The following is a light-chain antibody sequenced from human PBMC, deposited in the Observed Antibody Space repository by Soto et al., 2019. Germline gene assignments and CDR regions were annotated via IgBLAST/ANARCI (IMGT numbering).Light chain of an antibody. V-gene: IGKV1-5*03. CDR1: QSISSW. CDR2: KAS. Sequence: DIQMTQSPSTLSASVGDRVTITCRASQSISSWLAWYQQQPGQAPKLLIYKASTLQSGVPSRFSGSGSGTEFTLAISSLQPYDAATYYCQQYNDNWTFGQGTKVEIK. CDR3: QQYNDNWT. J-gene: IGKJ1*01.